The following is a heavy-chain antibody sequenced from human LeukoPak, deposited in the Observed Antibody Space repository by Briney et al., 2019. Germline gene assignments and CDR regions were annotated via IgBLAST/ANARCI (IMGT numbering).Heavy chain of an antibody. V-gene: IGHV3-33*01. Sequence: PGGSLSLSCASSGFIFSNHGMHWVRQAPGKGLEWVAVIWYDGSNKYYADSVKGRFTVSRDNSKNTLFLRMNSLRGGDTAVYYCERGDNNSGYLAYWGQGTLVTVSS. CDR2: IWYDGSNK. CDR3: ERGDNNSGYLAY. J-gene: IGHJ4*02. CDR1: GFIFSNHG. D-gene: IGHD1-1*01.